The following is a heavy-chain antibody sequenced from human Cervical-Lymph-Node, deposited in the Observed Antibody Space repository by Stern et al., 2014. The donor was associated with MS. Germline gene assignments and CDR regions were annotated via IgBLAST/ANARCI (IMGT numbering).Heavy chain of an antibody. V-gene: IGHV3-74*01. Sequence: EVQLVESGGGLVQPGGSLRLSCAASGFTFSSYWMHWVRQAPGKGLVWASGIKYDGSRPNYADSVKGRFTISRDNAKSTLFLQMNSLRADDTAVYYCASNNHYGVSLDYWGQGALVTVSS. CDR1: GFTFSSYW. D-gene: IGHD4-17*01. J-gene: IGHJ4*02. CDR3: ASNNHYGVSLDY. CDR2: IKYDGSRP.